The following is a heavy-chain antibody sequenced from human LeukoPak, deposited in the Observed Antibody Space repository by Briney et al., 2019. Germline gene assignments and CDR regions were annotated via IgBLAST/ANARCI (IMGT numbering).Heavy chain of an antibody. J-gene: IGHJ6*03. Sequence: PGGSLRLSCAASGFTFSSYSMNWVRQAPGKGLEWVSSISSSSSYIYYADSVKGRFTISRDNSKNTLYLQMNSLRAEDTAVYYCAKDPYYYYYMDVWGKGTTVTVSS. V-gene: IGHV3-21*04. CDR3: AKDPYYYYYMDV. CDR2: ISSSSSYI. CDR1: GFTFSSYS.